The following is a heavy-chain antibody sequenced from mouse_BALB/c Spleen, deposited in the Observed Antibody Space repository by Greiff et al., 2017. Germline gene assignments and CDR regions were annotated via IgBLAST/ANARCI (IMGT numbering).Heavy chain of an antibody. V-gene: IGHV2-6-4*01. CDR3: ARWDYRYDVDSWFAY. Sequence: VQGVESGPGLVAPSQSLSITCTVSGFSLSRYSVHWVRQPPGKGLEWLGMIWGGGSTDYNSALKSRLSISKDNSKSQVFLKMNSLQTDDTAMYYCARWDYRYDVDSWFAYWGQGTLVTVSA. CDR2: IWGGGST. D-gene: IGHD2-14*01. CDR1: GFSLSRYS. J-gene: IGHJ3*01.